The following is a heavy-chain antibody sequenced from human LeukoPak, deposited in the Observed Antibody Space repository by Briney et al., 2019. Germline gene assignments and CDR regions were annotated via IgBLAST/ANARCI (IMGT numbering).Heavy chain of an antibody. Sequence: SETLSLTCTVSGDSISNSDYYWGWIRQPPGKGLEWIALINYSGRTFYNPSLGSRVTISVDMSKNQFSLNLNSVTAADTAVYYCARRRKDLNWFDPWGQGTLVTVSS. V-gene: IGHV4-39*01. J-gene: IGHJ5*02. CDR1: GDSISNSDYY. CDR3: ARRRKDLNWFDP. CDR2: INYSGRT.